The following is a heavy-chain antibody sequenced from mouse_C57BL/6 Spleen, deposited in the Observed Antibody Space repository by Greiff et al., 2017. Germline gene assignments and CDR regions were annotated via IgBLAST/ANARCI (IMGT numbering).Heavy chain of an antibody. J-gene: IGHJ2*01. D-gene: IGHD1-2*01. CDR3: TRETLPYGLGD. CDR2: FYPGDGDT. V-gene: IGHV1-80*01. Sequence: QVQLQQSGAELVKPGASVKISCKASGYAFSSYWMNWVKQRPGKGLEWIGQFYPGDGDTNYNAKFKGKATLTADKTSSTAYMQLSSLTSEDSAVDCCTRETLPYGLGDWGKGTTLTVSS. CDR1: GYAFSSYW.